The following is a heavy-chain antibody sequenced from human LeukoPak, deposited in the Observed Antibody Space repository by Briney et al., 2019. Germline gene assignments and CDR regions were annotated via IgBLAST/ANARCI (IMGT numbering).Heavy chain of an antibody. CDR3: ARDIVVVPAAIQPGAADY. CDR2: ISYDGSNK. CDR1: GFTFSSYA. Sequence: GRSLRLSCAASGFTFSSYAMHWVRQAPGKGLEWVAVISYDGSNKYYADSVKGRFTISRDNSKNTLYLQMNSLRAEYTAVYYCARDIVVVPAAIQPGAADYWGQGTLVTVSS. V-gene: IGHV3-30-3*01. J-gene: IGHJ4*02. D-gene: IGHD2-2*02.